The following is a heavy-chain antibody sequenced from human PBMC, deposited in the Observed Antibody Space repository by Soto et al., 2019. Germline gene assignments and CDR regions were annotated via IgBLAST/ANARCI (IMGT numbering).Heavy chain of an antibody. J-gene: IGHJ4*02. CDR1: GGSISSYY. D-gene: IGHD4-17*01. V-gene: IGHV4-59*01. CDR2: IYYSGST. Sequence: PSETLSLTCTVSGGSISSYYWSWIRQPPGKGLEWIGYIYYSGSTYYNPSLKSRVTISVDTSKNQFSLKLSSVTAADTAVYYCARGKAGDQFDYWGQGTLVTVSS. CDR3: ARGKAGDQFDY.